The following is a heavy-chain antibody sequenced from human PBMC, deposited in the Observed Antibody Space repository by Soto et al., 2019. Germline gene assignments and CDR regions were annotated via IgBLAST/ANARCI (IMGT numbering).Heavy chain of an antibody. CDR3: ARRRIAAPTDY. V-gene: IGHV4-39*01. CDR2: IYYSGST. Sequence: PSETLSLTCTVSGGSISSSSYYWGWIRQPPGKGLEWIGSIYYSGSTYYNPSLKSRVTISVDTSKNQFSLKLSSVTAADTAVYYCARRRIAAPTDYWGQGTLVTVSS. D-gene: IGHD6-13*01. J-gene: IGHJ4*02. CDR1: GGSISSSSYY.